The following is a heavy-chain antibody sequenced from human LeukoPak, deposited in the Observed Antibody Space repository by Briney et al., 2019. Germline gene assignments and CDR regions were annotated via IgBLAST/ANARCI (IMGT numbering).Heavy chain of an antibody. D-gene: IGHD3-10*01. CDR2: ISYDGSNK. CDR1: GFTFSSYA. CDR3: ARSVPYYFGSGSYIDY. J-gene: IGHJ4*02. V-gene: IGHV3-30-3*01. Sequence: PGGSLRLSCAAFGFTFSSYAMHWVRQAPGEGLEWVVVISYDGSNKYYADSVKGRFTISRDNSKNTLYLQMNSLRAEDTAVYYCARSVPYYFGSGSYIDYWGQGTLVTVSS.